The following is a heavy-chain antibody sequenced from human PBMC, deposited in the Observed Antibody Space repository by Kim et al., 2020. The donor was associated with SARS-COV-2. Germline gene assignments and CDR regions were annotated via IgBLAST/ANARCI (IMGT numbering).Heavy chain of an antibody. Sequence: GGSLRLSCAASGFTFGNAWMSWVRQAPGKGLEWVGRIKSKTDGGTTDYAAPVKGRFTISRDDSKNTLYLQMNSLKTEDTAVYYCTTFQHYVSGGTPRLGYWGQGTLVTVSS. CDR3: TTFQHYVSGGTPRLGY. CDR2: IKSKTDGGTT. CDR1: GFTFGNAW. D-gene: IGHD3-10*01. J-gene: IGHJ4*02. V-gene: IGHV3-15*01.